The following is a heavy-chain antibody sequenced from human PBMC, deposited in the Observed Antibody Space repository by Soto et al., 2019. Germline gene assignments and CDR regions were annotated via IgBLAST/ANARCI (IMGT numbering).Heavy chain of an antibody. CDR3: AKSRNYYPYYYYGMDV. D-gene: IGHD1-26*01. CDR2: ISYDGSNK. Sequence: TGGSLRLSCAASGFTFSSYGMHWVRQAPGKGLEWVAVISYDGSNKYYADSVKGRFTISRDNSKNTLYLQMNSLRAEDTAVYYCAKSRNYYPYYYYGMDVWGQGTTVTGSS. CDR1: GFTFSSYG. V-gene: IGHV3-30*18. J-gene: IGHJ6*02.